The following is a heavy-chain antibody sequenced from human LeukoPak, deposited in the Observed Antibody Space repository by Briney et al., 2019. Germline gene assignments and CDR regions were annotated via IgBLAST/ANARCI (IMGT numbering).Heavy chain of an antibody. CDR1: GGSISSYY. CDR3: VRAGYSYQKAFDI. D-gene: IGHD5-18*01. CDR2: IYYSGST. Sequence: PSETLSLTCTVSGGSISSYYWSWIRQPPGKGLEWIGYIYYSGSTNYNPSLKSRVTISVDTSKNQFSLKLSSVTAADTAVYYCVRAGYSYQKAFDIWGQGTMVTVSS. J-gene: IGHJ3*02. V-gene: IGHV4-59*01.